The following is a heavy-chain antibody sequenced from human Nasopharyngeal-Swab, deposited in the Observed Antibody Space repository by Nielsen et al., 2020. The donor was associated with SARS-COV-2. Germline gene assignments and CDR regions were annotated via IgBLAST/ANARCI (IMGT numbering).Heavy chain of an antibody. CDR3: ARQYQNYFGSGDYHGAFDI. CDR2: VDPSDSYT. Sequence: GESLKISCEGSGYSFSNYWISWVRQVPGKGLEWMGKVDPSDSYTDYSPSLRGHVTISVDRSTSTAYLQWSSLKASDTAMYYCARQYQNYFGSGDYHGAFDIWGQGTMVTVSS. CDR1: GYSFSNYW. V-gene: IGHV5-10-1*01. J-gene: IGHJ3*02. D-gene: IGHD3-10*01.